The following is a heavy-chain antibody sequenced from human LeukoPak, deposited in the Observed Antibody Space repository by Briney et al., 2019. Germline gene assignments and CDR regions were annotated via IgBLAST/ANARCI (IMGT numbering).Heavy chain of an antibody. J-gene: IGHJ4*02. V-gene: IGHV3-23*01. D-gene: IGHD6-19*01. CDR3: AKDGSSSGWGLDY. CDR1: GFTFSSYA. Sequence: GGSLRLSCAASGFTFSSYAMSWVRQAPGKGLEWVSGLSGSGGSTYYVDSVKGRFTISRDNSKNTLYLQMNSLSAEDTAVYYCAKDGSSSGWGLDYWGQGTLVTVSS. CDR2: LSGSGGST.